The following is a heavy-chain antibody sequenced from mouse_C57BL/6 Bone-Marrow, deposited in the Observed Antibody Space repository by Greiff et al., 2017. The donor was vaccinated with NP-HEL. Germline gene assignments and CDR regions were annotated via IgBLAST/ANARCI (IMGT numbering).Heavy chain of an antibody. CDR2: IDPENGDT. CDR3: TAGSGPFDY. V-gene: IGHV14-4*01. CDR1: GFNIKDDY. Sequence: EVQLQQSGAELVRPGASVKLSCTASGFNIKDDYMHWVKQRPEQGLEWIGWIDPENGDTEYASKFQGKATITADTYSNTAYLQLSSLTSEDTAVYYCTAGSGPFDYWGQGTLVTVSA. J-gene: IGHJ3*01. D-gene: IGHD1-1*01.